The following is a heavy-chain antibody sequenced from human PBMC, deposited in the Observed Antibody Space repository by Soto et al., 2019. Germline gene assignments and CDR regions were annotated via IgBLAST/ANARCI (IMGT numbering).Heavy chain of an antibody. V-gene: IGHV4-34*01. J-gene: IGHJ4*02. Sequence: QVQLQQWGAGLLKPSETLSLTCAVYGGSFSGYYWSWIRQPPGKGLEWIGEINHSGSTNYNPSLKSRVPISVSTPTSHFSLQLSSLTAADTAVYYCARGQGLGLPLFDYWGQGTLVTVSS. CDR2: INHSGST. D-gene: IGHD4-17*01. CDR3: ARGQGLGLPLFDY. CDR1: GGSFSGYY.